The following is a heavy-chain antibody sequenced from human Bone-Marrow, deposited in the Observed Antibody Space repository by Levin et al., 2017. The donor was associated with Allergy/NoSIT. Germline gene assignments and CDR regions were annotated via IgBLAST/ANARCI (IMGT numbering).Heavy chain of an antibody. CDR3: ARTPGALVVTPYFDS. V-gene: IGHV3-23*01. CDR2: IGGSDGTT. CDR1: GFTFSDYV. Sequence: GSLRLSCAASGFTFSDYVMNWVRQAPGKGLEWVSVIGGSDGTTYYADSVKGRFTISRDNSKNTLYLQMNSLRADATAVYFCARTPGALVVTPYFDSWGQGTLVSVSS. J-gene: IGHJ4*02. D-gene: IGHD2-15*01.